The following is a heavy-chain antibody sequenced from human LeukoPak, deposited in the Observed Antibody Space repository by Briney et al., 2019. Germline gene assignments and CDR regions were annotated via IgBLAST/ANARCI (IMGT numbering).Heavy chain of an antibody. CDR2: ITSSGSSM. CDR3: ARAFNDGFHL. CDR1: GFTLRDYY. Sequence: GGSLRLSCAASGFTLRDYYMGWIRQAPGKGLEWVSYITSSGSSMYNADSVKGRFTISMDNARNSLHLQMNSLRAEDTAVYFCARAFNDGFHLWEQGTMVTVSS. V-gene: IGHV3-11*04. J-gene: IGHJ3*01.